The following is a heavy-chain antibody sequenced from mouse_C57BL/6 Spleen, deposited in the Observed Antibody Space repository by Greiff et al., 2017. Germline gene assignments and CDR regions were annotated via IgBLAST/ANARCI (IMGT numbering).Heavy chain of an antibody. CDR3: AIGYDGYYDAMDY. D-gene: IGHD2-3*01. CDR1: GYTFTDYY. Sequence: VKLMESGAELVRPGASVKLSCKASGYTFTDYYINWVKQRPGQGLEWIARIYPGSGNTYYNEKFKGKATLTAEKSSSTPYMQLSRLTSEDSAVYFCAIGYDGYYDAMDYWGQGTSVTVSS. V-gene: IGHV1-76*01. CDR2: IYPGSGNT. J-gene: IGHJ4*01.